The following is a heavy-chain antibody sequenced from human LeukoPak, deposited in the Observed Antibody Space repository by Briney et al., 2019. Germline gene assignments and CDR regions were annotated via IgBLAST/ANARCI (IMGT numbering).Heavy chain of an antibody. CDR1: GFTLSSYA. J-gene: IGHJ4*02. Sequence: PGGSLRLSCAASGFTLSSYAMSWVRQAPGKGLEWVSSISSSSSYIYYADSVKGRFTISRDNAKNSLYLQMNSLRAEDTAVYYCAREAGWSGSYFDYWGQGTLVTVSS. CDR3: AREAGWSGSYFDY. CDR2: ISSSSSYI. D-gene: IGHD3-3*01. V-gene: IGHV3-21*01.